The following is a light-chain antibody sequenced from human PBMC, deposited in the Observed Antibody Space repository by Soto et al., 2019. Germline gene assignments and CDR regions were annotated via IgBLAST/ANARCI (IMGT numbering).Light chain of an antibody. Sequence: DIVLTQSPATLSLSPGERVTLSCRASQSVSSYSAWYQQKPGQAPRLLIYDASNRATGIPARFSGSGSGTDFTLTISSLEPEDFAVYYCQQRSNWPYTFGQGTKLEIK. CDR3: QQRSNWPYT. CDR2: DAS. J-gene: IGKJ2*01. V-gene: IGKV3-11*01. CDR1: QSVSSY.